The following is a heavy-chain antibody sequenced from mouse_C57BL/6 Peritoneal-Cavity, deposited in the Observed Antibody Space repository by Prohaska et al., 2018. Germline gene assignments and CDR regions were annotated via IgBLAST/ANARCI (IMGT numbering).Heavy chain of an antibody. Sequence: EVKLLQSGGGLVQPGGSMKLSCAASGIDFSRYWMTWVRRPPEKGLEWIGEINPDSRTINYAPSLKDKFIISRDNAKKTLYLQMNKVRSEDTALYYCARLLGDYWGQGTSVTVSS. CDR2: INPDSRTI. J-gene: IGHJ4*01. CDR3: ARLLGDY. V-gene: IGHV4-1*01. CDR1: GIDFSRYW.